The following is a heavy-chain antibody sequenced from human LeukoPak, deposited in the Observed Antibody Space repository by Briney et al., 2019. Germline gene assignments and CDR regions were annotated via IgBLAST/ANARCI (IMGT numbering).Heavy chain of an antibody. J-gene: IGHJ6*02. V-gene: IGHV5-51*01. D-gene: IGHD4-17*01. CDR3: ARILHDYGDYLYGMDV. CDR1: GYSFTSYW. CDR2: IYPGDSDT. Sequence: GESLKISCKGSGYSFTSYWTGWLRQMPGKGLGWLGIIYPGDSDTRYSPSFQGQVTISADKSISTAYLQWSSLKASDTAMYYCARILHDYGDYLYGMDVWGQGTTVTVSS.